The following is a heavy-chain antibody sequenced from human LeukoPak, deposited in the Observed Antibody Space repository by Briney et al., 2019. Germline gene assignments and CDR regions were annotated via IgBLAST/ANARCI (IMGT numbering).Heavy chain of an antibody. CDR3: ARDALWFGESNPLDY. J-gene: IGHJ4*02. Sequence: GGSLRLSCAASGFTFSSYAMHWVRQAPGKGLEYVSTIRGNGDHTYYANSVKGRFTISRDNSKNKLYLQMGGLRAEDMAMYYCARDALWFGESNPLDYWGQGTLVTVSS. CDR2: IRGNGDHT. D-gene: IGHD3-10*01. CDR1: GFTFSSYA. V-gene: IGHV3-64*01.